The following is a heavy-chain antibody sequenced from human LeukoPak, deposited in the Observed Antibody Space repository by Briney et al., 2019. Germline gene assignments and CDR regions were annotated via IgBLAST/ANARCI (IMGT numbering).Heavy chain of an antibody. CDR3: ARNLLGIAAAES. Sequence: PSETLPLTRAASGSSISSSNWWGWIRQPPGKGLEWIGYIYYSGSAYYNPSLQSRVTMSVDTSQNQFSLKLSSVTAVDTAVYYCARNLLGIAAAESWGQGILVTVSS. CDR2: IYYSGSA. V-gene: IGHV4-28*01. J-gene: IGHJ5*02. CDR1: GSSISSSNW. D-gene: IGHD6-13*01.